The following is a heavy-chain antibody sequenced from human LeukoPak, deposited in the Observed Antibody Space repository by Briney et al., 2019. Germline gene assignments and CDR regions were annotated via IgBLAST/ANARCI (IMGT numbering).Heavy chain of an antibody. V-gene: IGHV5-51*01. CDR2: IYPGDSDA. CDR3: ARHIVIVGNYYYYYMDV. Sequence: GESLKISCKGSGYSFTNYWIGWVRQMPGKGLKWMGIIYPGDSDARYSPSFQGQVTISADKSISTAYLQWSSLKASDTAMYYCARHIVIVGNYYYYYMDVWGKGTTVTVSS. J-gene: IGHJ6*03. CDR1: GYSFTNYW. D-gene: IGHD3-22*01.